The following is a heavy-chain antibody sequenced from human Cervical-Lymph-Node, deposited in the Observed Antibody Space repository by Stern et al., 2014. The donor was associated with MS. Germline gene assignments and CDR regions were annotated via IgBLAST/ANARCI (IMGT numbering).Heavy chain of an antibody. CDR3: ARNGDGNTMIVVPQGGYYYAMDV. Sequence: MQLVESGAEVKRPGFSVKVSCKAIGGTFSSYAITWVRQAPGQGLEWMGGVIPICGRANDAQKCQGRVQFTAAASTSIAYMDLSSLRSEDTAVYYCARNGDGNTMIVVPQGGYYYAMDVWGQGTPVTVSS. D-gene: IGHD3-22*01. CDR2: VIPICGRA. CDR1: GGTFSSYA. J-gene: IGHJ6*02. V-gene: IGHV1-69*01.